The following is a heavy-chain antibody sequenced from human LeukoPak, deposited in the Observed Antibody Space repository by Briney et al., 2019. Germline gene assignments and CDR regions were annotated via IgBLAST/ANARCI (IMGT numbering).Heavy chain of an antibody. CDR2: ISSSSSNG. CDR1: GFTFSDYY. J-gene: IGHJ4*02. D-gene: IGHD2-21*01. V-gene: IGHV3-11*03. CDR3: ASFPRGDLALVILDY. Sequence: PGGSLRLSCAASGFTFSDYYMSWIRQAPGKGLEWVSYISSSSSNGNYADSVKGRFTISRDNSENTLYLQLNNLRAEDTAVYYCASFPRGDLALVILDYWGQGTLVTVSS.